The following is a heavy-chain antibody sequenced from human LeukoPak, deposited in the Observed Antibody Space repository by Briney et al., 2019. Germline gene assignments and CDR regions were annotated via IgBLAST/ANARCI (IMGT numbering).Heavy chain of an antibody. D-gene: IGHD3-10*01. J-gene: IGHJ4*02. V-gene: IGHV4-38-2*02. Sequence: SETLSLTCAVSGYSISSGYYWGWIRQPPGKGLEWIGSIYHSGSTYYNPSLKSRVTISVDTSKNQFSLKLSSVTAADTAVYYCARDLGAGDFDYWGQGTLVTVSS. CDR1: GYSISSGYY. CDR3: ARDLGAGDFDY. CDR2: IYHSGST.